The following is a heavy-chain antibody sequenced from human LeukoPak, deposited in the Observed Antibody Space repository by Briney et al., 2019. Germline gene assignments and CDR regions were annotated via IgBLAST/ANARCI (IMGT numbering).Heavy chain of an antibody. CDR2: ITGSRGTT. Sequence: GGSLRLSCAASGFTFSSYAMSWVRQAPGKGLEWVSAITGSRGTTYYADSVKGRFTVSRDNSKNTLYLQMNSLRAEDTAVYYCVRVRYCSSASCSIRYFDYWGQGTLVPVSS. CDR3: VRVRYCSSASCSIRYFDY. CDR1: GFTFSSYA. D-gene: IGHD2-2*01. J-gene: IGHJ4*02. V-gene: IGHV3-23*01.